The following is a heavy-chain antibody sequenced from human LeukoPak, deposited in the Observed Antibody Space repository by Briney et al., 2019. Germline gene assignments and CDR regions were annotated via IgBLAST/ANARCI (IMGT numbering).Heavy chain of an antibody. D-gene: IGHD1-26*01. J-gene: IGHJ4*02. CDR1: GFTFSSYW. CDR3: AREIVGAIKSYFDY. V-gene: IGHV3-7*01. CDR2: IRQDGGLK. Sequence: GGSLRLSCTASGFTFSSYWMSWVRQAPGKGLEWVANIRQDGGLKHYVDSVKGRFTISRDNAENSLYLQMNSLRAEDAAVYYCAREIVGAIKSYFDYWGQGTLVTASS.